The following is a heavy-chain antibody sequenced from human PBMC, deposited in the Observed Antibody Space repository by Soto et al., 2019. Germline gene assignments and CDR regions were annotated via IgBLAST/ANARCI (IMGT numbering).Heavy chain of an antibody. Sequence: QVQLQESGPGLVKPSQTLSLTCTVSGGSISSGGYYWSWIRQHPGKGLEWIGYIYYSGSTYYNPSIKSRVTISVDTSKNQFSLKLSSVTAADTAVYYCASKHPDYGDSHWYFDLWGRGTLVTVSS. CDR1: GGSISSGGYY. CDR3: ASKHPDYGDSHWYFDL. V-gene: IGHV4-31*03. CDR2: IYYSGST. D-gene: IGHD4-17*01. J-gene: IGHJ2*01.